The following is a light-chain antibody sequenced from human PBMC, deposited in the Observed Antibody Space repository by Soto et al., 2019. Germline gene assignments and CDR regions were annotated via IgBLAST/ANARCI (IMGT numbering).Light chain of an antibody. J-gene: IGKJ2*01. Sequence: DIQLTQSPSFLSASVGDGVTITCRASQGISSYLAWYQQKPGKAPKLLIYAASTLQSGVPSRFSGSGSGTEFTLTISSLQPEDFATYYCQQLNSYPPMYTFGQGTKLEIK. CDR3: QQLNSYPPMYT. CDR1: QGISSY. CDR2: AAS. V-gene: IGKV1-9*01.